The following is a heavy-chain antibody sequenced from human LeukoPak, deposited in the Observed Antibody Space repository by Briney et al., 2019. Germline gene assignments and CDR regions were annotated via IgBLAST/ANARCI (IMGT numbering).Heavy chain of an antibody. J-gene: IGHJ5*02. CDR3: AKGGPEASAGLSWFDP. D-gene: IGHD1-14*01. Sequence: NPSETLSLTCTVSGGSISSYYWHWMRQPPGKGLEWIGHTFYSGNAKYNPSLESRVTISVDRSKNQISLNLNSVTAADTAVYYCAKGGPEASAGLSWFDPWGQGTLVTVSS. V-gene: IGHV4-59*01. CDR2: TFYSGNA. CDR1: GGSISSYY.